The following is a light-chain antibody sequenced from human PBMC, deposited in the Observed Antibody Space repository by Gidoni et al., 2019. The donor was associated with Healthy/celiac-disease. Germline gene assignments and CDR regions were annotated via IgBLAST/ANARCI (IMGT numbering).Light chain of an antibody. CDR3: QQSYSTPLT. Sequence: DIQMTQSPSSLSASVGDRVPITCRASQSISSYLNLYQQKPGKAPKLLIYAASSLQSGVPSSFSVSGSGTDFTLTISSLQPEDFATYYFQQSYSTPLTFGGXTKVEIK. CDR2: AAS. CDR1: QSISSY. J-gene: IGKJ4*01. V-gene: IGKV1-39*01.